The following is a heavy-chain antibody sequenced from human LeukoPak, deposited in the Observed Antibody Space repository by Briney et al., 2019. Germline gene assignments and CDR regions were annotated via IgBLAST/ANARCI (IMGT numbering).Heavy chain of an antibody. Sequence: GASVKVSCKASGYTFTGYYMHWVRQATGQGLEWMGWMNPNSGNTGYAQKFQGRVTMTRNTSISTAYMELSSLRSEDTAVYYCARVYYYMDVWGKGTTVTVSS. CDR2: MNPNSGNT. J-gene: IGHJ6*03. CDR3: ARVYYYMDV. CDR1: GYTFTGYY. V-gene: IGHV1-8*02.